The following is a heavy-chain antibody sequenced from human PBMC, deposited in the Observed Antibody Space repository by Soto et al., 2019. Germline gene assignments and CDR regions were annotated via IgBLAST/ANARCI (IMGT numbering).Heavy chain of an antibody. CDR1: GFTFTRYS. J-gene: IGHJ4*02. V-gene: IGHV3-21*01. D-gene: IGHD3-22*01. Sequence: PGGSLRLSCAASGFTFTRYSMNWVRQAPGKGLEWVSSISSTTNYIYYADSMKGRFTISVDTSKNLFSLELTSVTAADTAVYYCARPHYDSNTFYSFFDYWGQGTLVTVSS. CDR3: ARPHYDSNTFYSFFDY. CDR2: ISSTTNYI.